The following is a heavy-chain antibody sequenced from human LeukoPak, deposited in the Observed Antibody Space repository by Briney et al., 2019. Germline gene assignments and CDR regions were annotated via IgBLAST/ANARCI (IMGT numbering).Heavy chain of an antibody. J-gene: IGHJ3*02. CDR2: VDPEDGET. D-gene: IGHD3-10*01. Sequence: ASVKVSCKVSGYTLTELSMHWVGQAPGKGLEGMGGVDPEDGETIYAQKFQGRVTMTEDTSTDTAYMELSSLRSEDTAVYYCATDFGTVDAFDIWGQGTMVTVSS. V-gene: IGHV1-24*01. CDR1: GYTLTELS. CDR3: ATDFGTVDAFDI.